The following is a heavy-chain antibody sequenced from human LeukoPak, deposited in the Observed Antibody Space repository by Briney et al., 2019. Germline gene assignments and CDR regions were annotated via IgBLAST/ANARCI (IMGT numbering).Heavy chain of an antibody. Sequence: ASVKVSCKVSGYTLTELSMHWVRQVPGQGLEWMGWIDTNTGNPTYAQGFTEQFVFSLDTSVNTAYLQINSLKSEDTAVYYCARDNYGAEEGIGSSLVWLDPWGQGTLVTVSS. CDR2: IDTNTGNP. CDR3: ARDNYGAEEGIGSSLVWLDP. J-gene: IGHJ5*02. V-gene: IGHV7-4-1*02. D-gene: IGHD6-13*01. CDR1: GYTLTELS.